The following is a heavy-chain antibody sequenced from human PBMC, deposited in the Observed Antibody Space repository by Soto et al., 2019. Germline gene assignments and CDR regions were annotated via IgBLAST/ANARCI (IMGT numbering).Heavy chain of an antibody. CDR3: ARDYLGSGSADP. V-gene: IGHV4-31*03. J-gene: IGHJ5*02. Sequence: SETLSLTCTVSGGSISGSYYWSWIRQHPGKGLEWIGYIYYSGSTYYNPSLKSRVTISVDTSKNQFSLQLNSVTAADTAVYYCARDYLGSGSADPWGQGTLVTAPQ. D-gene: IGHD3-10*01. CDR2: IYYSGST. CDR1: GGSISGSYY.